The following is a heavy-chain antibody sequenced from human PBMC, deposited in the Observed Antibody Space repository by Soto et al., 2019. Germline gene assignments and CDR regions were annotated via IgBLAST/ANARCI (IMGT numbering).Heavy chain of an antibody. CDR1: GVSINSYY. CDR2: IYYSGTT. V-gene: IGHV4-59*01. Sequence: QVQLQESGPGLVKPSETLFLICAGCGVSINSYYWSWIRQPPGKALEWIGYIYYSGTTNYNPSLKSRVTISVDTSKNQFSLRLSSVTAADTAVYYCARAGGRYAITAYDVWGPWTLVTVSS. CDR3: ARAGGRYAITAYDV. J-gene: IGHJ3*01. D-gene: IGHD1-26*01.